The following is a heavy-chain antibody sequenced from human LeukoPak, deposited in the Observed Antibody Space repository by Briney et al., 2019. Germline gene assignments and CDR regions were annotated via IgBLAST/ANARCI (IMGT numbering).Heavy chain of an antibody. CDR3: ARLEPAWGYFEY. D-gene: IGHD2-2*01. CDR1: GFTFSSYD. V-gene: IGHV3-30-3*01. CDR2: ISYDGSNK. Sequence: GGSLRLSCATSGFTFSSYDIHWVRQAPGKGLEWVAIISYDGSNKYYADSVKGRFTISRDNSKNTLYLQMNSLRGEDTAVYYCARLEPAWGYFEYWGQGTLVTVSS. J-gene: IGHJ4*02.